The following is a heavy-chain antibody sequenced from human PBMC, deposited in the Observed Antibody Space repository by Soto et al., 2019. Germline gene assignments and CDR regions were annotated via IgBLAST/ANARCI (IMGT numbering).Heavy chain of an antibody. CDR3: ARITTVKGAAAGFYYYYGMDV. Sequence: ETLSLTCTVSGGSISSSSYYWGWIRQPPGKGLEWIGSIYYSGSTYYNPSLKSRVTISVDTSKNQFSLKLSSVTAADTAVYYCARITTVKGAAAGFYYYYGMDVWGQGTTVTVSS. D-gene: IGHD6-13*01. CDR2: IYYSGST. J-gene: IGHJ6*02. V-gene: IGHV4-39*01. CDR1: GGSISSSSYY.